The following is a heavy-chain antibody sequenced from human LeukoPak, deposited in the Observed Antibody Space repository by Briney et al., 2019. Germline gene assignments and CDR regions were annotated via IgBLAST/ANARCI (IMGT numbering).Heavy chain of an antibody. J-gene: IGHJ4*02. V-gene: IGHV3-21*04. CDR2: ISSSSSYI. CDR1: GFTFSSYS. D-gene: IGHD3-10*01. Sequence: GGSLRLSCAASGFTFSSYSMNWVRQAPGKGLEWVSSISSSSSYIYYADSVKGRFTISRDNSKNTLYLQMNSLRAEDTAVYYCAHAAIYGSGSYYFDYWGQGTLVTVSS. CDR3: AHAAIYGSGSYYFDY.